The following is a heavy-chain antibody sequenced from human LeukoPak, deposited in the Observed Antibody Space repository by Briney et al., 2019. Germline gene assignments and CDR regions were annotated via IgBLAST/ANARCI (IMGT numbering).Heavy chain of an antibody. V-gene: IGHV1-18*04. CDR2: ISAYNGNT. D-gene: IGHD2-2*01. J-gene: IGHJ6*03. Sequence: ASVKVSCKASGYTFTGYYMHWVRRAPGQGLEWMGWISAYNGNTRYAQKLQGRVTMTTDSSTSTAYMELRSLRSDDTAVYYCARGPIIDIVVIPAAADYYHMDVWGKGTTVTVSS. CDR1: GYTFTGYY. CDR3: ARGPIIDIVVIPAAADYYHMDV.